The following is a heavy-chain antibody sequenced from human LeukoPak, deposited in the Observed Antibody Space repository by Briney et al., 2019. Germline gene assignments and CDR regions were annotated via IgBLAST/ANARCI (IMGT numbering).Heavy chain of an antibody. Sequence: GASVKVSRKASGYIFTDYYMHWVRQAPGQGLEWMGWINPNSGGTNYAQKFQGRVTMTRETSISTAYMELSRLRSDDTAVYYCATSLTGTTFPESSWGFHYWGQGTLVTVSS. CDR1: GYIFTDYY. V-gene: IGHV1-2*02. CDR3: ATSLTGTTFPESSWGFHY. D-gene: IGHD1-20*01. CDR2: INPNSGGT. J-gene: IGHJ4*02.